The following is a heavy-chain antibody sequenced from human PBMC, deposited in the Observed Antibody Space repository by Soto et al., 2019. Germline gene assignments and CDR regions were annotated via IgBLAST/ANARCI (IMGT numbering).Heavy chain of an antibody. CDR2: IWYDGSNK. D-gene: IGHD6-19*01. CDR3: ARERYSRGWPLGGY. Sequence: QVQLVESGGGVVQPGRSLRLSCAASGFTFSSYGMHWVRQAPGKGLEWVAVIWYDGSNKYYADSVKGRFTISRDNSKNTLDLQMNSLRAEDTAVYYCARERYSRGWPLGGYWGQGTLVTVSS. J-gene: IGHJ4*02. V-gene: IGHV3-33*01. CDR1: GFTFSSYG.